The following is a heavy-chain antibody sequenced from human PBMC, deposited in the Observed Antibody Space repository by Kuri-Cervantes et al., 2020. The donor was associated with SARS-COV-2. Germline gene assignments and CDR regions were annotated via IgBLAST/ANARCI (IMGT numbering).Heavy chain of an antibody. CDR1: GFTFKNYG. D-gene: IGHD2-2*01. CDR3: AKDTSPWDRRYHAIDA. V-gene: IGHV3-30*18. CDR2: ISYDGSYK. Sequence: GESLKISCAGSGFTFKNYGMHWVRQAPGKGLEWLALISYDGSYKDYADSVKGRMTISRDNSDNRLSMLMDSLRDEDKAVYYCAKDTSPWDRRYHAIDAWGQGTTVTVSS. J-gene: IGHJ6*02.